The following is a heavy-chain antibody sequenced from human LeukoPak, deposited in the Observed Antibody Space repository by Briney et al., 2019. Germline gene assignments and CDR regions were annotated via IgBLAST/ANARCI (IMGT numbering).Heavy chain of an antibody. Sequence: PSETLSLTCNVSGGSIRSYYWSWIRQPPGKGLEWIGYIYYSGSTNYNPSLKSRVTISVDTSKKQFSLKLSSVTAADTAVYYCARAPGVLPSFDYWGQGTLVTVSS. J-gene: IGHJ4*02. V-gene: IGHV4-59*01. CDR1: GGSIRSYY. D-gene: IGHD7-27*01. CDR3: ARAPGVLPSFDY. CDR2: IYYSGST.